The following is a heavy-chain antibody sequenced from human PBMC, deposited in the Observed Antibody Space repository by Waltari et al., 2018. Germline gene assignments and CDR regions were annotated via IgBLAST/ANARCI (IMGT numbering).Heavy chain of an antibody. Sequence: QVQLQESGPGLVKPSETLSLTCTVSGGSFSSSNWSWVRQPPGKGLEWIGYVYYPGSTSYNPCSKGLAAISVDTSKNQLSLKLSSVTAADTAVYHCARHSTILSNFDYWGQGILVTVSS. D-gene: IGHD6-13*01. CDR2: VYYPGST. J-gene: IGHJ4*02. V-gene: IGHV4-59*01. CDR3: ARHSTILSNFDY. CDR1: GGSFSSSN.